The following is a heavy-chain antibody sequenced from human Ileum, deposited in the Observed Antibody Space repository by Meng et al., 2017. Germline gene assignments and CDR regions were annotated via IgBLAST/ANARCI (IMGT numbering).Heavy chain of an antibody. J-gene: IGHJ4*02. CDR2: IHHSGST. Sequence: QAQLQHSGPGLLNTSVTLSLTFSGSGASIIGVNWSTWVRQTTREGLEWIGEIHHSGSTTSIPSLKSRVTLSVDKSKNQFSLSMTSVIAADTAVYYCARGTGDIRVGFDYWGQGTLVTVSS. D-gene: IGHD7-27*01. CDR1: GASIIGVNW. V-gene: IGHV4-4*02. CDR3: ARGTGDIRVGFDY.